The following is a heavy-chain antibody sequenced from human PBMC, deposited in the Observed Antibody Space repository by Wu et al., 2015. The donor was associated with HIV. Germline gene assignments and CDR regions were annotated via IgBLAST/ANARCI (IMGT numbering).Heavy chain of an antibody. J-gene: IGHJ4*02. V-gene: IGHV1-46*01. Sequence: QVQLVQSGAEVKKPGDSVKVSCKASGYTLTTYYMYWVRQAPGQGLEWMGVINPRGGSTDYAQKFQGRVTMTRDTSTSTVYMEVSSLISEDTAVYYCARDHGXSSALGYWGQGTLVTVSS. CDR3: ARDHGXSSALGY. CDR2: INPRGGST. CDR1: GYTLTTYY. D-gene: IGHD6-13*01.